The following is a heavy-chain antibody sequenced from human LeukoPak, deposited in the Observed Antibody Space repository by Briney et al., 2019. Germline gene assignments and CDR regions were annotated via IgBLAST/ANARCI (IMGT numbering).Heavy chain of an antibody. V-gene: IGHV3-23*01. CDR3: ARDLEWGYYYGVDV. CDR2: ISGSGGST. D-gene: IGHD3-3*01. J-gene: IGHJ6*02. CDR1: GFTFSSYA. Sequence: PGGSLRLSSAASGFTFSSYAMSWVRQAPGKGLEWVSGISGSGGSTYYADSVKGRFTISRDNSKNTLNLQMHSLRAGDTAVYYCARDLEWGYYYGVDVWGQGTMVTVSS.